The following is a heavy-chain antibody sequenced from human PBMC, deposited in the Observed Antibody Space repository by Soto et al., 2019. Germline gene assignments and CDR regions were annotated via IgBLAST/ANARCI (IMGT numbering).Heavy chain of an antibody. CDR1: VVSISSGGYY. V-gene: IGHV4-31*03. CDR2: IYYSGST. CDR3: ARSYYDFWSGYYSDYYYGMKV. J-gene: IGHJ6*01. Sequence: PSETLSLTCTFSVVSISSGGYYCSWIRQHPWKGLEWIGYIYYSGSTYYNPSLKSRVTISVDTSKNQFSLKLSSVTAADTAVYYCARSYYDFWSGYYSDYYYGMKVWGQGTTVIVS. D-gene: IGHD3-3*01.